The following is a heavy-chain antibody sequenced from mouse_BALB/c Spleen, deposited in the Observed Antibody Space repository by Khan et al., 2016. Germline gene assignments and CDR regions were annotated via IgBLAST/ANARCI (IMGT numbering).Heavy chain of an antibody. D-gene: IGHD2-1*01. CDR3: ARQHYGNFLYFDY. CDR2: ISSGGSYT. Sequence: EVELVESGGDLVKPGESLKLSCAASGFTFSSYGMSWVRQTPDKRLEWVATISSGGSYTYYPDSVKGRFAISRDNAKNTLYLQMSSLKSEDTAMYYCARQHYGNFLYFDYWGQGTTLTVSS. J-gene: IGHJ2*01. V-gene: IGHV5-6*01. CDR1: GFTFSSYG.